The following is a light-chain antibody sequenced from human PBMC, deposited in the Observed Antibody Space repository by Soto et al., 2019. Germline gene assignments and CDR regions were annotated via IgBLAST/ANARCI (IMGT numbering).Light chain of an antibody. CDR1: QSVSSN. J-gene: IGKJ3*01. CDR3: QQRSNWPPLFT. V-gene: IGKV3-11*01. CDR2: DAS. Sequence: EIVMTQPPATLSVSPGESATLSCRASQSVSSNLAWYEQKPGQAPRLLLYDASTRATGIPARFSGSGSGTDFTLTISSLEPEDFAVYYCQQRSNWPPLFTFGPGTKVDIK.